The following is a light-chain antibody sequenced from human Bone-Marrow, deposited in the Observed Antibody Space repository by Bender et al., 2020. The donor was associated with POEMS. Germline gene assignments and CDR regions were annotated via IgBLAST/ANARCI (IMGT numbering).Light chain of an antibody. CDR3: SSYAGRNTYV. CDR2: EVN. V-gene: IGLV2-8*01. J-gene: IGLJ1*01. Sequence: QSALTQPRSASGSLGQSVTISCTGTSGDVGDYDSVSWHQQHPGKAPKLIIYEVNKRPSGGPDRFSGPKASNTASLTVSGLQTEEETAYYCSSYAGRNTYVFGAGTQVTVL. CDR1: SGDVGDYDS.